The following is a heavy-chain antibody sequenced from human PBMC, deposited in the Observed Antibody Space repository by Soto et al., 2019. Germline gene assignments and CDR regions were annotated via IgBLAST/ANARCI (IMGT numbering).Heavy chain of an antibody. D-gene: IGHD2-2*01. J-gene: IGHJ6*02. CDR1: GFTFSSYA. Sequence: GGSLRLSCAASGFTFSSYAMHWVRQAPGKGLEWVAVISYDGSNKYYADSVKGRFTISRDNSKNTLYLQMNSLRAEDTAVYYCAREVMGRVVVPAAMRFYYYYYGMDVWGQGTTVTVSS. CDR2: ISYDGSNK. V-gene: IGHV3-30-3*01. CDR3: AREVMGRVVVPAAMRFYYYYYGMDV.